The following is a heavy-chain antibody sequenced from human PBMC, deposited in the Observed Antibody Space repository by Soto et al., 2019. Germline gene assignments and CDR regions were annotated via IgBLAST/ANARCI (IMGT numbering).Heavy chain of an antibody. Sequence: EVQLVESGGGLIQPGGSLRLSCAASGFTVSSNYMSWVRQAPGKGLEWVSVIYSGGSTYYADSVKGRFTISRDNSKNTLYIHMNSLRAEDTAVYYCARDRVESGYPEYFQHWGQGTLVTVSS. V-gene: IGHV3-53*01. CDR2: IYSGGST. CDR3: ARDRVESGYPEYFQH. CDR1: GFTVSSNY. D-gene: IGHD3-22*01. J-gene: IGHJ1*01.